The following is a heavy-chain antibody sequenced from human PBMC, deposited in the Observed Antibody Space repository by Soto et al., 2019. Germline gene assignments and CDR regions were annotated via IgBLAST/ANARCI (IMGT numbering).Heavy chain of an antibody. D-gene: IGHD2-2*01. CDR2: ISSASSYI. CDR1: GFTFSTYT. CDR3: ARGYCSSTSFCDD. V-gene: IGHV3-21*01. Sequence: GGSLRLSCAASGFTFSTYTMNWVRQAPGKGLEWVSSISSASSYIYYADSVKGRFTISRDNAKNSLYLQMNSLRAEDMAVYYGARGYCSSTSFCDDWGQGTLDTGSS. J-gene: IGHJ4*02.